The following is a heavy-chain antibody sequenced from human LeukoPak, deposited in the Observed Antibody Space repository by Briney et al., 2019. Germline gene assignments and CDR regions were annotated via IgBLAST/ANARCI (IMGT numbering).Heavy chain of an antibody. CDR1: GFSFSIHA. CDR3: VKDATPRNGIWDYFDL. V-gene: IGHV3-23*01. D-gene: IGHD1-14*01. Sequence: GGSLRLSCAASGFSFSIHAMHWVRQAPGKGLEWVSSVGGGDDTYHADSVKGRFKISRDDSRDTVYLQMNSLRGEGTAIYYCVKDATPRNGIWDYFDLWGQGALVTVSS. J-gene: IGHJ4*02. CDR2: VGGGDDT.